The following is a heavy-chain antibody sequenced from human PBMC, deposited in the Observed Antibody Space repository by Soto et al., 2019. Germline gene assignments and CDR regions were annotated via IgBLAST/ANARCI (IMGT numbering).Heavy chain of an antibody. D-gene: IGHD2-21*02. V-gene: IGHV4-31*03. Sequence: LSLTCTVSGDSVSSGSNYWTWIRHHPGKGLEWIGFIHSRGRTYYNPSLKGRITISIDTSKTLFSLKVSSLTAADTAVYYCARDRCSGGDCYLGYWGQGTPVTVSS. CDR2: IHSRGRT. J-gene: IGHJ4*02. CDR3: ARDRCSGGDCYLGY. CDR1: GDSVSSGSNY.